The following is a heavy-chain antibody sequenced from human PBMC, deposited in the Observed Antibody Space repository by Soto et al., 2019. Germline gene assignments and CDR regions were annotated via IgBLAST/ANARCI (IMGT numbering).Heavy chain of an antibody. CDR3: ARGVPLFNMITFGGVIRTWFDP. Sequence: SETLSLTCAVYGGSFSGYYWSWIRQPPGKGLEWIGEINHSGSTNYNPSLKSRVTISVDTSKNQFSLKLSSVTAADTAVYYCARGVPLFNMITFGGVIRTWFDPWGQGTLVTVS. CDR2: INHSGST. D-gene: IGHD3-16*02. CDR1: GGSFSGYY. J-gene: IGHJ5*02. V-gene: IGHV4-34*01.